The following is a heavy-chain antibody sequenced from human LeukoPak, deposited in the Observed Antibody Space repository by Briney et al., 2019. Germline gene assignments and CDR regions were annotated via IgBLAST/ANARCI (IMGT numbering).Heavy chain of an antibody. J-gene: IGHJ6*03. CDR1: GGTFSSYA. V-gene: IGHV1-69*06. CDR3: ARERAAAGNYYYYYMDV. CDR2: IIPIFGTA. Sequence: ASVKVSCKASGGTFSSYAISWVRQAPGQGLEWMGGIIPIFGTANYAQKFQGRVTITADKSTSTAYMELSSLRSEDTAVYYCARERAAAGNYYYYYMDVWGKGTTVTISS. D-gene: IGHD6-13*01.